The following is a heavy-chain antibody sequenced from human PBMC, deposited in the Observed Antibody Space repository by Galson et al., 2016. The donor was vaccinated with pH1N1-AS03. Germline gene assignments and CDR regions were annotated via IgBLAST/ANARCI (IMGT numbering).Heavy chain of an antibody. CDR3: ARDPPLEIGWYFDL. CDR1: CDSTFDYY. J-gene: IGHJ2*01. D-gene: IGHD3-3*01. CDR2: IQTTGTT. V-gene: IGHV4-4*09. Sequence: QVQLQESGPRLVKPSETLSLTCTVSCDSTFDYYWNWIRPPPGKGLELIGYIQTTGTTHNHPSFKSRVTMSIDTSKNQFALHLMSVTAADTALYYCARDPPLEIGWYFDLWGRGTLVTVSS.